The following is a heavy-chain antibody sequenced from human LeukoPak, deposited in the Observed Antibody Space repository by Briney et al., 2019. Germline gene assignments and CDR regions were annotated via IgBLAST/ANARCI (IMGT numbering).Heavy chain of an antibody. CDR1: GFTSSTYA. D-gene: IGHD3-3*01. V-gene: IGHV3-23*01. Sequence: GGSLRLSCAASGFTSSTYAMSWVRRAPGKGLEWVSAISGSGGSTYYADSVKGRFTISRDNSKNTLYLQMNSLRAEDTAVYYCAREGPRLPNYDFWSGYFGWFDPWGQGTMVTVSS. CDR3: AREGPRLPNYDFWSGYFGWFDP. J-gene: IGHJ5*02. CDR2: ISGSGGST.